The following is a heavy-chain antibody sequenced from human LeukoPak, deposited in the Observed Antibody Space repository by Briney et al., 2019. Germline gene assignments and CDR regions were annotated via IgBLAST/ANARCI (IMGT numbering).Heavy chain of an antibody. CDR2: INPSGGST. J-gene: IGHJ4*02. Sequence: ASVRLSCKASGYSFTNYYMHWVRPAPGQGLEWMGIINPSGGSTTNAQKFQGRVTMTRDTSTTTVYMELSSLRSDDTAMYYCARDERDVVVVPGAMPYWGQGTLVTVSS. CDR1: GYSFTNYY. D-gene: IGHD2-2*01. V-gene: IGHV1-46*01. CDR3: ARDERDVVVVPGAMPY.